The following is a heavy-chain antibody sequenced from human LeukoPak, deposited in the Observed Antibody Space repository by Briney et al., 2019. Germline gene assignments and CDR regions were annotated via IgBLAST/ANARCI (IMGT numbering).Heavy chain of an antibody. Sequence: SETLSLTCTVSGGSISSYYWGWIRQPPGKGLEWIGIIYHSGSTYYNPSLKSRVTISLDTSKNQFSLKLSSVTAADTAVYYCARARSSGWYYFDYWGQGILVTVSS. V-gene: IGHV4-59*08. CDR2: IYHSGST. CDR3: ARARSSGWYYFDY. D-gene: IGHD6-19*01. CDR1: GGSISSYY. J-gene: IGHJ4*02.